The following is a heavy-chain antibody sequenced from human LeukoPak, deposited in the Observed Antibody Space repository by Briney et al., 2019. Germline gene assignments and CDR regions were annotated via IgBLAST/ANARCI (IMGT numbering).Heavy chain of an antibody. CDR1: GYAFTRHG. Sequence: ASVRVSCKASGYAFTRHGLSWVRQVPGQGLEWMGWISASNGDTNYAQKFQGRVTMTTDTSTRTAYMELKTLRSDDTAVYYCARESDRDDAFDMWGQGTMVIVSS. J-gene: IGHJ3*02. CDR2: ISASNGDT. V-gene: IGHV1-18*01. CDR3: ARESDRDDAFDM.